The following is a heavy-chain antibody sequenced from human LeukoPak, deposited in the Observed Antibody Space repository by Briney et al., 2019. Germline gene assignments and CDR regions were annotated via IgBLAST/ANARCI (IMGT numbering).Heavy chain of an antibody. CDR1: GFTFSSYG. CDR3: AKGYDFWSS. V-gene: IGHV3-23*01. J-gene: IGHJ5*02. CDR2: ITGSGGST. D-gene: IGHD3-3*01. Sequence: GGSLRLSCAASGFTFSSYGMNWVRQAPGMGLEWVSTITGSGGSTYYADSVEGRFTISRDISNNTLCLQMNSLRAEDTAVYYCAKGYDFWSSWGQGTLVTVSS.